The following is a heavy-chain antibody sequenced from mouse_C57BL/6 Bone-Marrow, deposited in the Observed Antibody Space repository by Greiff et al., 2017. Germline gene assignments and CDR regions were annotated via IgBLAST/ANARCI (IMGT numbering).Heavy chain of an antibody. V-gene: IGHV1-82*01. CDR1: GYAFSSSW. CDR2: IYPGDGDT. J-gene: IGHJ4*01. D-gene: IGHD1-1*01. CDR3: SRSRYDGSRLYYYAMDY. Sequence: QVQLQQSGPELVKPGASVKISCKASGYAFSSSWLNWVKQRPGKGLEWIGRIYPGDGDTNYNGKIKGKATLNAHKPSRTAYMQLSSLTSEDSAVYFWSRSRYDGSRLYYYAMDYWGQGTSVTVSS.